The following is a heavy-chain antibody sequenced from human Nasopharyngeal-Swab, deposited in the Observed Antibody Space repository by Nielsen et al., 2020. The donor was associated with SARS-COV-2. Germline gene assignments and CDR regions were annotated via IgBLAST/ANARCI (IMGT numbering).Heavy chain of an antibody. Sequence: GESLKISCAVSGFTFSSYSMNWVRQAPGKGLEWVSYISSSSSTIYYADSVKGRFTISRDNAKNTLFLQMNSLRAGDTAVYYCARVLDYYDSSGYDTWDVFALWGQGTMVTVSS. CDR2: ISSSSSTI. J-gene: IGHJ3*01. CDR3: ARVLDYYDSSGYDTWDVFAL. D-gene: IGHD3-22*01. V-gene: IGHV3-48*04. CDR1: GFTFSSYS.